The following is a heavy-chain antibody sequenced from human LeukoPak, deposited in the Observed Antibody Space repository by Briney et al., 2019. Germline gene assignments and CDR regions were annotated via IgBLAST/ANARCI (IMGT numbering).Heavy chain of an antibody. V-gene: IGHV4-4*07. CDR1: GVSISAYY. CDR3: ARAVEYYYDSSGYFDY. CDR2: IYPGESIYASENT. J-gene: IGHJ4*02. D-gene: IGHD3-22*01. Sequence: SETLSLTCSVSGVSISAYYWSWIRQPAGKGLEWIGRIYPGESIYASENTNYNPSLKSRVSMSGDTSKNQVSLKLRSVTAADTAVYYCARAVEYYYDSSGYFDYWGQGTLVTVSS.